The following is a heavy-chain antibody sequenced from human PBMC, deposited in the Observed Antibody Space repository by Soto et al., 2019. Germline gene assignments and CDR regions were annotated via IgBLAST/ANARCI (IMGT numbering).Heavy chain of an antibody. Sequence: SLRLSCASSVFTFDDYAMHWVRQAPGKGLEWVSGISWNSGSIGYADSVKGRFTISRDNAKNSLYLQMNSLRAEDTALYYCAKDRNDILTGYYKADAFDIWGKGTMVTRLL. CDR2: ISWNSGSI. J-gene: IGHJ3*02. V-gene: IGHV3-9*01. CDR3: AKDRNDILTGYYKADAFDI. D-gene: IGHD3-9*01. CDR1: VFTFDDYA.